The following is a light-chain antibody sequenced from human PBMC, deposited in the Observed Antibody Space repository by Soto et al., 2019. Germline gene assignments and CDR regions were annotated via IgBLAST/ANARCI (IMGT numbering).Light chain of an antibody. J-gene: IGKJ3*01. CDR1: QSISSW. CDR2: DTS. Sequence: DIQMPQSPSTLSASVGDRVTITCRASQSISSWLAWYQQKPGKAPKLLIYDTSSLESGVTSRFSGSGSGTEFTLTISSLQHDDFATYYCQQYNSYRGFTFGPGTKVDIK. V-gene: IGKV1-5*01. CDR3: QQYNSYRGFT.